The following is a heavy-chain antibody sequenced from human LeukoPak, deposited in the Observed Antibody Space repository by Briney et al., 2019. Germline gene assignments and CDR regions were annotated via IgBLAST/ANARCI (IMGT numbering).Heavy chain of an antibody. CDR2: IYYTGST. V-gene: IGHV4-59*01. D-gene: IGHD3-10*01. CDR3: ARDRGVRGVMVFDS. J-gene: IGHJ4*02. CDR1: GGSIGGSY. Sequence: PSETLSLTCIVSGGSIGGSYWDWIRQPPGKGLEWIGYIYYTGSTKYDPSLKSRVTMAVDTSKNQFSLNLNSVTAADTAVYYCARDRGVRGVMVFDSWGQGTLVTVSS.